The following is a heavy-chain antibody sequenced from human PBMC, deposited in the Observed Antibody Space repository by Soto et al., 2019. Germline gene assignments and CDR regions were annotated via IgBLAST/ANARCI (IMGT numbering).Heavy chain of an antibody. D-gene: IGHD6-13*01. CDR1: GFTFSSYD. CDR3: ARSPHNRIAAADRFDY. Sequence: EVQLVESGGGLVQPGGSLRLSCAASGFTFSSYDMHWVRQATGKGLEWVSAIGTAGDTYYPGSVKGRFTISRENAKNSLYLQMNSLRAGDTAVYYCARSPHNRIAAADRFDYWGQGTLVTVSS. J-gene: IGHJ4*02. V-gene: IGHV3-13*01. CDR2: IGTAGDT.